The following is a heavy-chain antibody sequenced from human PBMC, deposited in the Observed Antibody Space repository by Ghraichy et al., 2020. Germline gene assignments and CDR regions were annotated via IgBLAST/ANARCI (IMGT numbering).Heavy chain of an antibody. CDR1: GGSFSGYY. Sequence: SETLSLTCAVYGGSFSGYYWSWIRQPPGKGLEWIGEINHSGSTNYNPSLKSRVTISVDTSKNQFSLKLSSVTAADTAVYYCARVAYCGGDCYTHSFDYWGQGTLVTVSS. J-gene: IGHJ4*02. CDR2: INHSGST. V-gene: IGHV4-34*01. D-gene: IGHD2-21*01. CDR3: ARVAYCGGDCYTHSFDY.